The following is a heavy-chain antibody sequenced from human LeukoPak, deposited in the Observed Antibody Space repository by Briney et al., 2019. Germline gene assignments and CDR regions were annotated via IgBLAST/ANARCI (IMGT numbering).Heavy chain of an antibody. V-gene: IGHV3-9*01. J-gene: IGHJ4*02. CDR3: AKDSCSSTSCYFDY. CDR2: ISWNSGSI. Sequence: QTGGSLRLSRAASGFTFDDYAMHWVRQAPGKGLEWVSGISWNSGSIGYADSVKGRFTISRDNAKNSLYLQMNSLRAEDTALYYCAKDSCSSTSCYFDYWGQGTLVTVSS. D-gene: IGHD2-2*01. CDR1: GFTFDDYA.